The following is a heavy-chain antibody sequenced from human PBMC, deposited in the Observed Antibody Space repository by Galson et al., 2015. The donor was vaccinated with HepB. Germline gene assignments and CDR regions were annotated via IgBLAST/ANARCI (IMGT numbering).Heavy chain of an antibody. CDR1: GYSFTSYG. J-gene: IGHJ4*01. V-gene: IGHV7-4-1*02. D-gene: IGHD3-10*01. CDR2: INTNTGSP. Sequence: SVKVSCKASGYSFTSYGMNWVRQAPGQGLEWMGWINTNTGSPTYAQGFTGRFVFSLDTSVSTAYLQISSLKAEDTAVYYCASLWFGDSFYFDYWGQGTLVTVSS. CDR3: ASLWFGDSFYFDY.